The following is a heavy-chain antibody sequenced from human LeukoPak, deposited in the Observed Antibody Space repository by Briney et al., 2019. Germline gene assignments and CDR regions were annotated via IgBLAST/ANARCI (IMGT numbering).Heavy chain of an antibody. V-gene: IGHV1-2*02. Sequence: GASVKVSCKASGYTFTGYYMHWVRQAPGQGLEWMGWINPNSGGTNYAQKFQGRVTMTRDTSIRTAYVELSRLRSDDTAVYYCAKYFVDGSGSYYNRLHFWFDPWGQGTLVTVSS. CDR3: AKYFVDGSGSYYNRLHFWFDP. CDR2: INPNSGGT. J-gene: IGHJ5*02. CDR1: GYTFTGYY. D-gene: IGHD3-10*01.